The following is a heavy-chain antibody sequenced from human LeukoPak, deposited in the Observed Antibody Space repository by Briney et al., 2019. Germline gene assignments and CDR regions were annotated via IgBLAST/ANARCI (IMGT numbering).Heavy chain of an antibody. CDR3: ARGAYYSPY. CDR2: IYYSGST. D-gene: IGHD3-10*01. Sequence: SETLSLTCTVSGGSISSYYWSWILQPPGKRREWIGYIYYSGSTNYNPSLKSRVTISVETSKNQFSLKLSSVTAADTAVYYCARGAYYSPYWGQGTLVTVSS. J-gene: IGHJ4*02. CDR1: GGSISSYY. V-gene: IGHV4-59*01.